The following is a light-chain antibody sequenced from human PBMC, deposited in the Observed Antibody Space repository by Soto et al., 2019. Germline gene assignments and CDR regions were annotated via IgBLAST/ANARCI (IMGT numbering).Light chain of an antibody. J-gene: IGLJ1*01. Sequence: QSVLTQPPSASGSPGQSVTIPCTGTYSDIGAYNYVSWYQQRPGEAPKLIIYEVSKRPSGVPARLFASKAGNTASLTVSGLQADDEANYYCSSFKGTNSFVFGTGTKVTVL. CDR1: YSDIGAYNY. V-gene: IGLV2-8*01. CDR3: SSFKGTNSFV. CDR2: EVS.